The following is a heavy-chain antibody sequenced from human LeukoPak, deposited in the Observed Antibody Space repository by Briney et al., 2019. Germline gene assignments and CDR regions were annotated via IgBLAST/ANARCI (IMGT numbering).Heavy chain of an antibody. CDR1: GFVVSSNY. V-gene: IGHV3-53*01. D-gene: IGHD3-3*01. CDR2: VYSGGDR. J-gene: IGHJ6*03. CDR3: AGQLRSWGDYYMDV. Sequence: GGSLRLSCAASGFVVSSNYMSWVRQAPGKGLEWVSVVYSGGDRYYTDSVKGRFTISRDNSENTLYLQMNSLRAEDTAVYYCAGQLRSWGDYYMDVWGTGTTVTVSS.